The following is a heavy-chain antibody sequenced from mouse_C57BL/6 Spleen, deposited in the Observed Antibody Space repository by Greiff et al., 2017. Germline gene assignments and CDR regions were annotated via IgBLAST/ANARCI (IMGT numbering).Heavy chain of an antibody. J-gene: IGHJ4*01. Sequence: VQLQQSGAELVKPGASVKLSCKASGYTFTSYWMQWVKQRPGQGLEWIGEIDPSDSYTNYNQKFKGKATLTVDKSSSTAYMQPSSLTSEDSAVYYCARRGIYYEYLWAMDYWGQGTSVTVSS. V-gene: IGHV1-50*01. CDR1: GYTFTSYW. CDR3: ARRGIYYEYLWAMDY. CDR2: IDPSDSYT. D-gene: IGHD2-4*01.